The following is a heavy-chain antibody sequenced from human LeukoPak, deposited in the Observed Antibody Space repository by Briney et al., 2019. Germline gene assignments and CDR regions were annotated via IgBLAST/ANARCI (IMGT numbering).Heavy chain of an antibody. V-gene: IGHV6-1*01. Sequence: SQTLSLTCVVSGDSVSSKNGAWNWIRQYPSRGLEWLGRTYYRSKWYNDYAESMEGRMTISQDTSKNQYSLHLNSVTPDDTAVYYCARDFGTTGWHTFDYWGQGTLVNVSS. CDR2: TYYRSKWYN. D-gene: IGHD6-19*01. CDR3: ARDFGTTGWHTFDY. CDR1: GDSVSSKNGA. J-gene: IGHJ4*02.